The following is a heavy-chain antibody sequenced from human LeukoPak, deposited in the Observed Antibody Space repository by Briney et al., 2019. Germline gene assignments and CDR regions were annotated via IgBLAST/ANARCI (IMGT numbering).Heavy chain of an antibody. D-gene: IGHD1-1*01. CDR3: AMEGAEGLI. J-gene: IGHJ3*02. CDR2: IWYDGSNK. CDR1: GFTFSSYG. Sequence: GGSLRLSCAASGFTFSSYGMHWVRQAPGKGLEWVAVIWYDGSNKYYADSVKGRFTISRDNAKNSLYLQMNSLRAEDTAVYYCAMEGAEGLIWGQGTMVTVSS. V-gene: IGHV3-33*03.